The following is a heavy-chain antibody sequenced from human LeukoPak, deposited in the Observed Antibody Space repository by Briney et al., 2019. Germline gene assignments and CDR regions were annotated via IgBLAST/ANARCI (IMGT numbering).Heavy chain of an antibody. V-gene: IGHV1-69*13. Sequence: SVKVSCKTSEDTFSTHGISWVRQAPGQGLEWMGGIIPIFGIPNYAQSFQDRLTMTSDESTFTIYMELRSLRFEDTAVYYCARTYYYGSGTYWYDYYYMDVWGKGTTVTVSS. D-gene: IGHD3-10*01. CDR2: IIPIFGIP. CDR3: ARTYYYGSGTYWYDYYYMDV. J-gene: IGHJ6*03. CDR1: EDTFSTHG.